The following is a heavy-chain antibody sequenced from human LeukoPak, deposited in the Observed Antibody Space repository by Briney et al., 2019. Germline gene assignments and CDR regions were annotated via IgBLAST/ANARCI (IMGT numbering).Heavy chain of an antibody. CDR2: ISCSSSYI. D-gene: IGHD2-2*01. Sequence: GDSLRLFRAACWFTFRSYRMKWVRQAPGRGREDVSSISCSSSYIYYADSVKGRFTISRDNATNSLYLQMNSLSAEDTAVYYCATDGSGYCSSTSCYGVGTFDIWGQGTMVTVSS. CDR3: ATDGSGYCSSTSCYGVGTFDI. J-gene: IGHJ3*02. V-gene: IGHV3-21*01. CDR1: WFTFRSYR.